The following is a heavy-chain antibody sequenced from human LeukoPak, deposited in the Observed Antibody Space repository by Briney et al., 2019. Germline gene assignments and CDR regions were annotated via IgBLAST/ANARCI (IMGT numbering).Heavy chain of an antibody. V-gene: IGHV4-34*01. Sequence: PSETLSLTCAVYGGSFSGYYWSWIRQPPGKGLEWIGEINHSGSTNYNPSLKSRVTISVDTSKNQFSLKLSSVTAADTAVYYCARPRVTFGGVNPWYYFDYWGQGTLVTVSS. CDR3: ARPRVTFGGVNPWYYFDY. CDR2: INHSGST. CDR1: GGSFSGYY. J-gene: IGHJ4*02. D-gene: IGHD3-16*01.